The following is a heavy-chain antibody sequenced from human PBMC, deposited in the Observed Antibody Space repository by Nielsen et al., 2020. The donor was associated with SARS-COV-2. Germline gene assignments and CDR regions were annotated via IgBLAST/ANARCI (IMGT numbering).Heavy chain of an antibody. CDR1: GFTFGTYA. CDR2: MSYDGNDN. CDR3: ARDRRREELATISGVRF. D-gene: IGHD5-24*01. V-gene: IGHV3-30*04. J-gene: IGHJ4*02. Sequence: GGSLRLSCAASGFTFGTYAMNWVRQAPGKGLEWVALMSYDGNDNFYANSVKGRFTISRDNSKDTLYLQMNTLRREDTAVYYCARDRRREELATISGVRFWGQGTLVTVSS.